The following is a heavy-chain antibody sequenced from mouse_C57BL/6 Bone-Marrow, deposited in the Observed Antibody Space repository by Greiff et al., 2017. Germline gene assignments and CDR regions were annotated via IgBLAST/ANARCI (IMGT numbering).Heavy chain of an antibody. J-gene: IGHJ1*03. CDR3: AYSNYVDWYFDV. CDR2: IYPGSGST. V-gene: IGHV1-55*01. Sequence: QVQLQQSGAELVKPGASVKMSCKASGYTFTSYWITWVKQRPGQGLEWIGDIYPGSGSTNYNEKFKSKATLTVDTSSSTAYMQLSSLTSEDSAVYYCAYSNYVDWYFDVWGTGTTVTVSS. CDR1: GYTFTSYW. D-gene: IGHD2-5*01.